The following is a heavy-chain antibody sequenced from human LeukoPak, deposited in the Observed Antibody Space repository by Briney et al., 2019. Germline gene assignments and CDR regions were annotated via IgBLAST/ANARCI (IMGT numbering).Heavy chain of an antibody. CDR2: ISSSSSTI. V-gene: IGHV3-48*01. Sequence: PGGSLRLSCAASGFTFSSYWMSWVRQAPGKGLEWVSYISSSSSTIYYADSVKGRFTISRDNAKNSLYLQMNSLRAEDTAVYYCAGAEFGELWPLDYWGQGTLVTVSS. CDR1: GFTFSSYW. J-gene: IGHJ4*01. D-gene: IGHD3-10*01. CDR3: AGAEFGELWPLDY.